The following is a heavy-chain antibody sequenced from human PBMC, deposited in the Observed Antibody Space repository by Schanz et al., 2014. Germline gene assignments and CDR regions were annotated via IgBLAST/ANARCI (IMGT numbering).Heavy chain of an antibody. CDR1: GFTFSSYG. D-gene: IGHD3-10*01. CDR3: ARANYRRKINFDY. V-gene: IGHV3-33*01. J-gene: IGHJ4*02. Sequence: VQLLESGGGLVRPGRSLRLSCVASGFTFSSYGMHWVRQAPGKGLEWVAVIWYDENNKYYADSVKGRFTMSRDNSKNTLYLQMNSLRAEDTAVYYCARANYRRKINFDYWGRGTLVTVSS. CDR2: IWYDENNK.